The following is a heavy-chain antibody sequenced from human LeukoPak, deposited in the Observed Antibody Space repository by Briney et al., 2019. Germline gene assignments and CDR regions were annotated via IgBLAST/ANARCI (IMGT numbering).Heavy chain of an antibody. D-gene: IGHD4-23*01. V-gene: IGHV3-30*18. J-gene: IGHJ5*02. CDR2: ISYDGSNK. CDR1: GFTFSRYG. Sequence: GGSLRLTCAASGFTFSRYGMHWVRQAPGKGLEWVAVISYDGSNKYYADSVKGRFTISRDNSKNTLYLQMNSLRAEDTAVYYCAKASFNSFDPWGQGTLVTVSS. CDR3: AKASFNSFDP.